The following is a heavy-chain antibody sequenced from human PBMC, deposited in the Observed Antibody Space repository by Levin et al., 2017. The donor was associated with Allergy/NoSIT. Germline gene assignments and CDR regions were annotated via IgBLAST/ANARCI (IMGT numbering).Heavy chain of an antibody. CDR3: ARGYYDTSTYTASI. Sequence: GGSLRLSCAASGFTFSSYWMHWVRQAPGKGLMWVSRINSDESRTNYADSVKGRFTISRDNAKNTLYLQMNSLSAEDTAVYYCARGYYDTSTYTASIWGQGTLVTVSS. V-gene: IGHV3-74*01. CDR1: GFTFSSYW. J-gene: IGHJ4*02. D-gene: IGHD3-22*01. CDR2: INSDESRT.